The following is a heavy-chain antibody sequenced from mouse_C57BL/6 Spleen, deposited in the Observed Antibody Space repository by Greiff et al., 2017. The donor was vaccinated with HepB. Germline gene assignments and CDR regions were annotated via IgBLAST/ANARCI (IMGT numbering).Heavy chain of an antibody. J-gene: IGHJ2*01. CDR1: GYTFTDYY. CDR2: IYPGSGNT. CDR3: ARRYDYDLFDY. Sequence: QVQLQQSGAELVRPGASVKLSCKASGYTFTDYYINWVKQRPGQGLEWIARIYPGSGNTYYNEKFKGKATLTAEKSSSTAYMQLSSLTSEDSAVYFCARRYDYDLFDYWGQGTTLTVSS. D-gene: IGHD2-4*01. V-gene: IGHV1-76*01.